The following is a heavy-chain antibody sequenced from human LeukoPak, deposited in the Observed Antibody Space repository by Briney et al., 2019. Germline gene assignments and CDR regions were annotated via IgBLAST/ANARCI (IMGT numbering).Heavy chain of an antibody. J-gene: IGHJ6*02. CDR1: GYTFTIYG. CDR3: ARGLTHPRTSHSRGGMDV. V-gene: IGHV1-18*01. CDR2: ISAYNGNT. D-gene: IGHD2-2*01. Sequence: ASVKVSCKASGYTFTIYGISWVRQAPGQGLEWMGWISAYNGNTNYAQKLQGRVTMTTDTSTGTAYMELRSLRSDDTAVYYCARGLTHPRTSHSRGGMDVWGQGTTVTVSS.